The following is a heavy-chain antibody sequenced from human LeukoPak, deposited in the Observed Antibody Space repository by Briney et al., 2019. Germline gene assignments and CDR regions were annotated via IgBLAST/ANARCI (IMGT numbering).Heavy chain of an antibody. CDR1: GFTFSSYA. Sequence: PGGSLRLSCAASGFTFSSYAMSWVRQAPGKGLEWVSAISGSGGSTYYADSVKDRFTISRDNSKNTLYLQMNSLRSEDSAVYYCLTEDTPTVYDYWGQGTLVTVSS. D-gene: IGHD5-18*01. J-gene: IGHJ4*02. CDR3: LTEDTPTVYDY. V-gene: IGHV3-23*01. CDR2: ISGSGGST.